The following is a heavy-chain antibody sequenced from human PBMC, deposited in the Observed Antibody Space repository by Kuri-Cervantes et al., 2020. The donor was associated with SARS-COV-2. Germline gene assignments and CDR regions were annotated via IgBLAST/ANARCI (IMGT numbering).Heavy chain of an antibody. J-gene: IGHJ3*02. CDR2: IFHDGST. CDR3: ARESTYTSDI. D-gene: IGHD2-2*02. V-gene: IGHV4/OR15-8*01. Sequence: ESLKISCVVSGGALNTYNWWTWVRQPPGKGLQWIGEIFHDGSTKFNPSLSLRGRVTMSLDKSKNQLSLNLTSVTAADTAVYYCARESTYTSDIWGQGTLVTVSS. CDR1: GGALNTYNW.